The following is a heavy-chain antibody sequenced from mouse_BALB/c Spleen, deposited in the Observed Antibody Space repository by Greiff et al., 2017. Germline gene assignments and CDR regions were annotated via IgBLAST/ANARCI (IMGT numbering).Heavy chain of an antibody. V-gene: IGHV5-9*03. J-gene: IGHJ1*01. CDR2: ISSGGGNT. CDR3: ARYAYYGNYWYFDV. D-gene: IGHD2-10*01. Sequence: DVHLVESGGGLVKPGGSLKLSCAASGFTFSSYTMSWVRQTPEKRLEWVATISSGGGNTYYPDSVKGRFTISRDNAKNNLYLQMSSLRSEDTALYYCARYAYYGNYWYFDVWGAGTTVTVSS. CDR1: GFTFSSYT.